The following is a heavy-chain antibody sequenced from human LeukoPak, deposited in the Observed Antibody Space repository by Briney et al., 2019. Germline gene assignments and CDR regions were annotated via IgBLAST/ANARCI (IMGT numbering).Heavy chain of an antibody. CDR3: ARGVYIAAAQYAY. CDR1: GGSISSYY. V-gene: IGHV4-59*01. CDR2: IYYSGTT. D-gene: IGHD6-13*01. J-gene: IGHJ4*02. Sequence: SETLSLTCTVSGGSISSYYWSWIRQPPGKGLEWIGYIYYSGTTNYNPSLKSRVTISVDTSKNQFSLKLSSVTAVDTAVYYCARGVYIAAAQYAYWGQGTLVTVSS.